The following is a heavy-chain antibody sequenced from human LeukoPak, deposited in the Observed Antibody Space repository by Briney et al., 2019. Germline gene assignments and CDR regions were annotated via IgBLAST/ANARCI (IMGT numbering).Heavy chain of an antibody. V-gene: IGHV3-21*04. Sequence: GFRRRSRVAAGFTFRSKSMNWVRPAPGKRMEWVSYISSSSSYIYYADSVKGRFTISRDNSRNTLYLQMNSLRAEDTAVYYCSKDEGFGSLYYWGQGTLVTVSS. CDR3: SKDEGFGSLYY. D-gene: IGHD3-16*02. J-gene: IGHJ4*02. CDR2: ISSSSSYI. CDR1: GFTFRSKS.